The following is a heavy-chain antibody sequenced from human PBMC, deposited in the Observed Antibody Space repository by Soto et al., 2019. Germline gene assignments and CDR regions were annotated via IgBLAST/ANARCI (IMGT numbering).Heavy chain of an antibody. CDR2: IKQDGSEK. J-gene: IGHJ6*02. CDR1: GFTFSSYW. V-gene: IGHV3-7*04. D-gene: IGHD2-2*01. CDR3: ARGSSIVVVPAASAHQTYYYYYGMDV. Sequence: EVQLVESGGGLVQPGGSLRLSCAASGFTFSSYWMSWVRQAPGKGLEWVANIKQDGSEKYYVDSVKGRFTISRDNAKNSLYLQMNSLRAEDTAVYYCARGSSIVVVPAASAHQTYYYYYGMDVWGQGTTVTVSS.